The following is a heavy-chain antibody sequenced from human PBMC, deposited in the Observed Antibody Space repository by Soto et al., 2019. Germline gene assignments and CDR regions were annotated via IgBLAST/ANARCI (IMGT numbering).Heavy chain of an antibody. D-gene: IGHD6-13*01. V-gene: IGHV1-69*13. CDR2: IVPIYRTA. J-gene: IGHJ4*02. CDR1: GGTFSSYR. Sequence: ASVKVSCKASGGTFSSYRSNWVRQAPGQGLEWVGGIVPIYRTADYAQKFQGRVTITADQSAPTSYMELRSLKSRDTGVYYCVRDSGAKLSSSWGQGTLVTVSS. CDR3: VRDSGAKLSSS.